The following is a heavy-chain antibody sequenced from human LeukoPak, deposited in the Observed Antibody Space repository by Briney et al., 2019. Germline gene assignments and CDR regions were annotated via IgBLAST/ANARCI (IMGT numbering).Heavy chain of an antibody. CDR3: ARDSLDYGDYDY. CDR1: GFTCRSYI. J-gene: IGHJ4*02. CDR2: TSSDGGHT. D-gene: IGHD4-17*01. V-gene: IGHV3-74*03. Sequence: GGSLRLSCAASGFTCRSYIMHWVRQVSGKGPVWVARTSSDGGHTMYADSVKGRFTISRDNAKDTLDLQMNSLRVEDTAVYYCARDSLDYGDYDYWGQGTLVTVSS.